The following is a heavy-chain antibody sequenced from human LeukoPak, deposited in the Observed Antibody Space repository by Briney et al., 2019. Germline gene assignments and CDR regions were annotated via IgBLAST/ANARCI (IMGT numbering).Heavy chain of an antibody. CDR1: GFTFSTYN. D-gene: IGHD5-12*01. CDR3: ARDSGGYDWNYFDL. CDR2: IRSGSNSI. J-gene: IGHJ4*02. V-gene: IGHV3-21*01. Sequence: PGGSLRHSCAVSGFTFSTYNMKWVRPTPGKGLEWVSSIRSGSNSIFYADSVKGLFTISRDNAKNTMHLQMNSLRAEDTSVYYCARDSGGYDWNYFDLWGQGTGVSVSS.